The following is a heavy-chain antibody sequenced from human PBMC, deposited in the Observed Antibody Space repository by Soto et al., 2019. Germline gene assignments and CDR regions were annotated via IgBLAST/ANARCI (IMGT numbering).Heavy chain of an antibody. Sequence: PGGSLRLSCAASGFTFSSYSMNWVRQAPGKGLEWVSSISSSSSYIYYADSVKGRFTISRDNAKSSLYLQMNSLRAEDTAVYYCARAILRLGELSYYFDYWGQGTLVTVSS. J-gene: IGHJ4*02. CDR3: ARAILRLGELSYYFDY. CDR2: ISSSSSYI. V-gene: IGHV3-21*01. D-gene: IGHD3-16*02. CDR1: GFTFSSYS.